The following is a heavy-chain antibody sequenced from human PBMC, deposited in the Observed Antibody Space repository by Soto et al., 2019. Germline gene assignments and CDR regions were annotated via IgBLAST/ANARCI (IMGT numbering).Heavy chain of an antibody. Sequence: QVQLQESGPGLVNPPETRSLPCIVSGGSIRGGGNSGGWTRHPPGKALKWIGYIYDSGSTYSNPSLKSRISISVDTSKNQFSLRLSSVTAADTAVYYCAREIIPLTTDWYFDLWGRGTLVTVSS. D-gene: IGHD4-17*01. V-gene: IGHV4-30-4*01. CDR2: IYDSGST. CDR1: GGSIRGGGNS. CDR3: AREIIPLTTDWYFDL. J-gene: IGHJ2*01.